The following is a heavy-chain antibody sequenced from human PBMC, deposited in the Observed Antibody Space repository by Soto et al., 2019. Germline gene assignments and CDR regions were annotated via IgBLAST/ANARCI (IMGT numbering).Heavy chain of an antibody. CDR1: GFSFRMYG. Sequence: VGSLRLSCAASGFSFRMYGMSWVRQAPGKGLEWVSGISGGDDRTHYADSVKGRFTISRDSSKSTLYLQMSSLRVDDTAIYYCAKDIYDSNWYDHWGQGTLVTVSS. J-gene: IGHJ5*02. CDR2: ISGGDDRT. V-gene: IGHV3-23*01. CDR3: AKDIYDSNWYDH. D-gene: IGHD3-3*01.